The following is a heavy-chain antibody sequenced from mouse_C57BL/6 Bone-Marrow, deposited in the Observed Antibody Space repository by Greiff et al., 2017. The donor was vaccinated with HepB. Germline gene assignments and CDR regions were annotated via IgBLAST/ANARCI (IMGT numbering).Heavy chain of an antibody. V-gene: IGHV5-15*01. Sequence: EVKLMESGGGLVQPGGSLKLSCAASGFTFSDYGMAWVRQAPRKGPEWVAFISNLAYSIYYADTVTGRFTISRENAKNTLYLEMSSLRSEDTAMYFCASHTVYYSNYGAMDYWGQGTSVTVSS. CDR3: ASHTVYYSNYGAMDY. J-gene: IGHJ4*01. CDR2: ISNLAYSI. CDR1: GFTFSDYG. D-gene: IGHD2-5*01.